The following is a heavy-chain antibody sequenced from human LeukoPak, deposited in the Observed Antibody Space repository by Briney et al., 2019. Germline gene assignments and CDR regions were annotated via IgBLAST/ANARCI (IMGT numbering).Heavy chain of an antibody. CDR3: ARVRFLGWLPKPWDAFDI. D-gene: IGHD3-3*01. CDR1: GGSISSYY. J-gene: IGHJ3*02. Sequence: SETLSLTCTVSGGSISSYYWSWIRQPPGKGLEWVGHIYYSGSTNYNPSLKSRVTISVDTSKNQFSLKLSSVTAADTAVYYCARVRFLGWLPKPWDAFDIWGQGTMVTVSS. V-gene: IGHV4-59*01. CDR2: IYYSGST.